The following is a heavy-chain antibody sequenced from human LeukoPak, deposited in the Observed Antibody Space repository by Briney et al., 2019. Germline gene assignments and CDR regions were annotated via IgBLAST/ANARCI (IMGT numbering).Heavy chain of an antibody. CDR3: ARVFVEMATAHFDY. J-gene: IGHJ4*02. CDR2: INPNSGGT. CDR1: GYTFTGYY. D-gene: IGHD5-24*01. V-gene: IGHV1-2*02. Sequence: ASVKVSCKASGYTFTGYYMHWVRQAPGQGLEWMGWINPNSGGTNYAQKFQGRVTMTRDTSISTAYMELSRLRSDDTAVYYCARVFVEMATAHFDYWGQGTLVTVSS.